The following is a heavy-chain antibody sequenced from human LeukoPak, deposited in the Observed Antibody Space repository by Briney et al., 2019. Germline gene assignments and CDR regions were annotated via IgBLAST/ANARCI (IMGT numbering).Heavy chain of an antibody. V-gene: IGHV3-7*01. J-gene: IGHJ5*02. Sequence: GGSLRLSCATSGFPLRSYAMTWVRQAPGKGLEWVANMNQDGSGKYYVDSVKGRFAISRDNAKNSLYLQMNNLRVEDTAVYYCARDNDRKDDSWGQGTLVTVSS. CDR1: GFPLRSYA. D-gene: IGHD3-16*01. CDR3: ARDNDRKDDS. CDR2: MNQDGSGK.